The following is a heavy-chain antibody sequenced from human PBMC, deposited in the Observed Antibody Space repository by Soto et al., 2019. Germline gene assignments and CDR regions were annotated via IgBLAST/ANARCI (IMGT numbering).Heavy chain of an antibody. CDR3: AMSYYDYVWGSYRSAHFDY. D-gene: IGHD3-16*02. CDR2: INPSVDST. CDR1: GYTFTSYY. Sequence: ASVKVSCKASGYTFTSYYMHWVRQAPGQGLEWMGIINPSVDSTSYAQKFQGRVTMTRDTSTSTVYMELSSLRSEDTAVYYCAMSYYDYVWGSYRSAHFDYWGQGTLVTVSS. J-gene: IGHJ4*02. V-gene: IGHV1-46*01.